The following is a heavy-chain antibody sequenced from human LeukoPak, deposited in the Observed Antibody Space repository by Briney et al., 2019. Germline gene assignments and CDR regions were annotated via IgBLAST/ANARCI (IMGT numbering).Heavy chain of an antibody. CDR1: GYSISSGYY. D-gene: IGHD2-2*01. CDR3: ARLFIGYCSSTSCYETSNYYYYYMDV. V-gene: IGHV4-38-2*02. Sequence: PSETLSLTCTVSGYSISSGYYWGWIRQPPGKGLEWIGSIYHSGSTYYNPSLKSRVPISVDTSKNQFSLKLSSVTAADTAVYYCARLFIGYCSSTSCYETSNYYYYYMDVWGKGTTVTISS. CDR2: IYHSGST. J-gene: IGHJ6*03.